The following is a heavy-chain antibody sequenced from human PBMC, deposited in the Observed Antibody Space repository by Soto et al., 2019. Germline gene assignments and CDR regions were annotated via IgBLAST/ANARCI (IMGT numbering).Heavy chain of an antibody. Sequence: QLQLQESGSRLVKSSETLSLTCDVSGDTISTGGYTWAWIRQPPGEALEWIGHAYDRGNTDYNPYHEGRVIISVDRSKNHFSLKVRSETAADTAVYSGACETYGAYVGYLDLWGQGILVTVSS. D-gene: IGHD4-17*01. CDR3: ACETYGAYVGYLDL. CDR2: AYDRGNT. V-gene: IGHV4-30-2*01. J-gene: IGHJ4*02. CDR1: GDTISTGGYT.